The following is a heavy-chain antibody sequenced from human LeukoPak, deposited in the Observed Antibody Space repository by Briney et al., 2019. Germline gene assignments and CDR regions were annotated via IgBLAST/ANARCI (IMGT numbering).Heavy chain of an antibody. CDR2: IYHSGNT. J-gene: IGHJ4*02. D-gene: IGHD3-10*01. CDR3: ARDLWFGESRVGY. CDR1: GFSISSGYY. Sequence: PSETLSLTCGVSGFSISSGYYWGWIRQPPGKGLEWIGSIYHSGNTFYNPSLKSRVTISVDTSKNQFSLKLKFVTAADTAMYYCARDLWFGESRVGYWGQGTLVTVSS. V-gene: IGHV4-38-2*02.